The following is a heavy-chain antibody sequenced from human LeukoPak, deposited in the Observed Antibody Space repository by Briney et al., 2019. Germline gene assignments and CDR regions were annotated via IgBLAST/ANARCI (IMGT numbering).Heavy chain of an antibody. V-gene: IGHV3-53*01. Sequence: GGSLRLSCAASGFTVSSYYMSWVRQATEKGLEWVSVIYSGGSTYYADSVRGRFTISRDNSKNALYLQMNSLRAEDTAVYYCARAGAHSGSYYDAFDIWGQGTMVTVSS. CDR3: ARAGAHSGSYYDAFDI. CDR1: GFTVSSYY. D-gene: IGHD1-26*01. J-gene: IGHJ3*02. CDR2: IYSGGST.